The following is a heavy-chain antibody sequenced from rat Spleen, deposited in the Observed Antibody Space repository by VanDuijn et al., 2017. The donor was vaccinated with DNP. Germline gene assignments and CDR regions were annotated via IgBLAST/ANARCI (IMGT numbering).Heavy chain of an antibody. D-gene: IGHD1-11*01. CDR3: ARHYGGYSYYWYFDF. V-gene: IGHV5-7*01. CDR1: GFSFSDYD. J-gene: IGHJ1*01. Sequence: EVQLVESGGGLVQPGGSLKLSCAASGFSFSDYDMAWVRQAPKKGLEWVATISYDGSSTYYRDSVKGRFTISRDNAKSTLYLQRDSLRSEDTATYYCARHYGGYSYYWYFDFWGPGTMVTVSS. CDR2: ISYDGSST.